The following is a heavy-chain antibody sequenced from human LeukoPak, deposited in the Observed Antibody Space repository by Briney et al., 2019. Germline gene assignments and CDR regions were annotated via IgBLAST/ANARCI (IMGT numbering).Heavy chain of an antibody. Sequence: GGSLRLSCAASGFTFSSYAMHWFRQAPGKGLEWVAVISYDGSNKYYADSVKGRFTISRDNSKNTLYLQMNSLRAEDTAVYYCARVLDYYYGMDVWGQGTTVTVSS. CDR2: ISYDGSNK. J-gene: IGHJ6*02. V-gene: IGHV3-30*04. CDR1: GFTFSSYA. CDR3: ARVLDYYYGMDV.